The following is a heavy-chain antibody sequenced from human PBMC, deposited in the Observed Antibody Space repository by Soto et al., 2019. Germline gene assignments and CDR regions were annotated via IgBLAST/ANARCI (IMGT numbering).Heavy chain of an antibody. V-gene: IGHV4-34*02. J-gene: IGHJ6*02. CDR2: ISHSGSA. Sequence: QVQLQQWGAGLLKPSETLSLTCGVYRGSFSGYYYSWIRQPPGKGLAWIGEISHSGSATHNPSLRGPVTLSVDTSKNRFSLNPISVTAADAAVYYCAIGQIVVGTAILVRYYGMYVWGQGPTVTVSS. CDR1: RGSFSGYY. CDR3: AIGQIVVGTAILVRYYGMYV. D-gene: IGHD2-21*02.